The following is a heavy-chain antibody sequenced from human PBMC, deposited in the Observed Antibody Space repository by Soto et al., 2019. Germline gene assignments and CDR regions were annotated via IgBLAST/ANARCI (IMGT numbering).Heavy chain of an antibody. CDR3: ARDREDEGWVDYYYYYMDV. CDR2: IWYDGSNK. CDR1: GFTFSSYG. V-gene: IGHV3-33*01. Sequence: GGSLRLSCAASGFTFSSYGMHWVRQAPGKGLEWVAVIWYDGSNKYYADSVKGRFTISRDNSKNTLYLQMNSLRAEDTAVYYCARDREDEGWVDYYYYYMDVWGKGTTVTVSS. D-gene: IGHD1-26*01. J-gene: IGHJ6*03.